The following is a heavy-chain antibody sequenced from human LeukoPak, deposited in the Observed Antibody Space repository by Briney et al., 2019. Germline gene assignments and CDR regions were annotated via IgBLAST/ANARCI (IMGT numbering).Heavy chain of an antibody. CDR2: FSSNGGAT. J-gene: IGHJ4*02. D-gene: IGHD3-22*01. Sequence: GGSLRLSCAASGFTFSNCAMSWVRQAPGKGLEWVSSFSSNGGATYYADSVKGRFTISRDNSKNMLYLQMNSLRAEDTAVYYCTTLLTMIHWGQGTLLTLSS. CDR3: TTLLTMIH. V-gene: IGHV3-23*01. CDR1: GFTFSNCA.